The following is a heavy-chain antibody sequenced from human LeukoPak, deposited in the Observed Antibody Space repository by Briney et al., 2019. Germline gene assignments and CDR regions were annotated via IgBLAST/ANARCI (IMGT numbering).Heavy chain of an antibody. CDR3: ARAPFYGSGSYAIGTFDY. Sequence: ASVKVSCKASGYTFTGYYMHWVRQAPGQGLEWMGWINPSSGGTNYAQKFQGRVTMTRDTSISTAYMELSRLRSDDTAVYYCARAPFYGSGSYAIGTFDYWGQGTLVTVSS. CDR1: GYTFTGYY. J-gene: IGHJ4*02. CDR2: INPSSGGT. D-gene: IGHD3-10*01. V-gene: IGHV1-2*02.